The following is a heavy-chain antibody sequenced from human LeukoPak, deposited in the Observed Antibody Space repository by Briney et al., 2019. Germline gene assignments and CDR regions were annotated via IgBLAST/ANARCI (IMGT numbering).Heavy chain of an antibody. D-gene: IGHD6-19*01. J-gene: IGHJ4*02. CDR1: GFTFSSYV. Sequence: GRSLRLSCAASGFTFSSYVMHWVRQSPGKGLEWLAFIRYDGSNKYYADSVKGRFTISRDNSKHTLYLQMNSLRAEDTAVYYCAKMGGGIAVAGTYWGQGILVTVSS. V-gene: IGHV3-30*02. CDR2: IRYDGSNK. CDR3: AKMGGGIAVAGTY.